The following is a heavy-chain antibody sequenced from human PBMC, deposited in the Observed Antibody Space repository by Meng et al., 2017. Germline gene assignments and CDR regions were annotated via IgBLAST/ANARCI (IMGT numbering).Heavy chain of an antibody. Sequence: QVQLVKSGAEGKMAGDPGKVSCKASGNTFTSYYMHWARQAPGQELEWMGIINPSGGSTSYAQKFQGRVTMTRDTSTSTVYMELSSLRSEDTAVYYCAREKYYYDSSGLEDYWGQGTLVTVSS. CDR2: INPSGGST. CDR1: GNTFTSYY. V-gene: IGHV1-46*01. J-gene: IGHJ4*02. D-gene: IGHD3-22*01. CDR3: AREKYYYDSSGLEDY.